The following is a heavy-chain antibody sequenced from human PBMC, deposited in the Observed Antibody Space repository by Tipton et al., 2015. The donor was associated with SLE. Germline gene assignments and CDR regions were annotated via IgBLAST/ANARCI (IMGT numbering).Heavy chain of an antibody. CDR2: IYPSGSI. Sequence: TLSLTCTVSGDSINSHYWSWIRQPVGKGLQWIGRIYPSGSINYNPSLKSRVTMSVDTSKNQFSLKLTSVTAADTAVYYCARMEGMITYGGIAGLWGQGTVVTVSS. J-gene: IGHJ4*02. D-gene: IGHD3-16*01. V-gene: IGHV4-4*07. CDR1: GDSINSHY. CDR3: ARMEGMITYGGIAGL.